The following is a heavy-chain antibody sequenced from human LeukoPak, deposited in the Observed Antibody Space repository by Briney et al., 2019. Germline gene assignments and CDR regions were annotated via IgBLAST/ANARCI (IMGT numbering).Heavy chain of an antibody. CDR2: IKRDGSEK. D-gene: IGHD3/OR15-3a*01. CDR3: ARDRSKDFWTGYLHYDY. J-gene: IGHJ4*02. CDR1: GFTFSNYW. V-gene: IGHV3-7*01. Sequence: GGSLRLSCVASGFTFSNYWMTWVRQAPGKGLEWVANIKRDGSEKYYVDSVKGRFTISRDNAKNSLYLQMNSLRAEDAAVYYCARDRSKDFWTGYLHYDYWGPGTLVTVSS.